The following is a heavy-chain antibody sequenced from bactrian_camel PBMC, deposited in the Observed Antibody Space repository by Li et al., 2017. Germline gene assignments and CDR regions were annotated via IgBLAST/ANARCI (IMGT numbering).Heavy chain of an antibody. V-gene: IGHV3S1*01. CDR1: GNTYMRNC. CDR3: TKDRSYGTRNWVQST. Sequence: QVQLVESGGGLVQPGGSLRLSCAASGNTYMRNCMGWFRQAPGKEREGVAGIYTRDGITYYADSVKGRFTIAQDNAKNSVYLQMNSLKPEDTAMYYCTKDRSYGTRNWVQSTRGQGTQVTVS. CDR2: IYTRDGIT. J-gene: IGHJ4*01. D-gene: IGHD3*01.